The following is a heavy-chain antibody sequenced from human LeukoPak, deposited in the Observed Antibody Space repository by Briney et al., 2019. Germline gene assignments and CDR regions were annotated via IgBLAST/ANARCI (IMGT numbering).Heavy chain of an antibody. D-gene: IGHD2/OR15-2a*01. J-gene: IGHJ3*02. Sequence: GGSLRLSCAASGFTFSSYEMNWVRQGPGKGLEWVSYISSSGTTKYYADSVKGRFTLSRDNAKKSLSLQMNSLRAEDTAIYYCARSNRDAFDMWGQGTVVTVSS. V-gene: IGHV3-48*03. CDR1: GFTFSSYE. CDR2: ISSSGTTK. CDR3: ARSNRDAFDM.